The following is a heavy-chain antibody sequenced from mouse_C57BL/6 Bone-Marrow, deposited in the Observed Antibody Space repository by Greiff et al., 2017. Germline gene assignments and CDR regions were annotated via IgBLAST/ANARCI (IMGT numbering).Heavy chain of an antibody. J-gene: IGHJ1*03. Sequence: QVQLQQSGAELARPGASVKLSCTASGYTFTSYGISWVKQRTGQGLEWIGEIYPRSGNTYYNEKFKGKATLTADKSSSTAYMELRSLTSEDSAVYFCARCPITTVVATPYWYFDVWGTGTTVTVSS. CDR2: IYPRSGNT. V-gene: IGHV1-81*01. CDR1: GYTFTSYG. D-gene: IGHD1-1*01. CDR3: ARCPITTVVATPYWYFDV.